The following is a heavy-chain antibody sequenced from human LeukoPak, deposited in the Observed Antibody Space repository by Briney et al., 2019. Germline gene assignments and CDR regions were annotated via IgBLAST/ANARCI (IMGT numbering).Heavy chain of an antibody. Sequence: GRSLRLSCAASGFTFNTYAMHWVRQAPGKGLEWVSSISSSSSYIYYADSVKGRFTISRDNAKNSLYLQMNSLRAEDTAVYYCARSVYHYDSSGYSPTFDYWGQGTLVTVSS. J-gene: IGHJ4*02. CDR3: ARSVYHYDSSGYSPTFDY. V-gene: IGHV3-21*01. CDR2: ISSSSSYI. CDR1: GFTFNTYA. D-gene: IGHD3-22*01.